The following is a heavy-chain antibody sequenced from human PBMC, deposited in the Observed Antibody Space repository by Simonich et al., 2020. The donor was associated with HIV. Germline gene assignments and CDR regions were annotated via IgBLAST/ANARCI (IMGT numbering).Heavy chain of an antibody. D-gene: IGHD2-15*01. CDR2: IYPGDSDT. V-gene: IGHV5-51*01. Sequence: EVQLVQSGAEVKKPGESLKISCKGSGYRFTSFWIGWVRQMPGKGLEWMGFIYPGDSDTRYNPSFQGQVTISADKSISTAYLQWSSLKAADTAMYYCARHRLQKDAFHIWGQGTMVTVSS. CDR3: ARHRLQKDAFHI. CDR1: GYRFTSFW. J-gene: IGHJ3*02.